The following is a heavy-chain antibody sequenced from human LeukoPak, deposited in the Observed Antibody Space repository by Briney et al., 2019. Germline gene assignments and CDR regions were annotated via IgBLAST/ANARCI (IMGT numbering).Heavy chain of an antibody. CDR2: TSYSGST. J-gene: IGHJ5*02. CDR3: AREFRQWLPGDWFDP. D-gene: IGHD6-19*01. V-gene: IGHV4-39*07. Sequence: SETLSLTCTVSGDSISNSRYSWGWIRQPPGKGLEWIGTTSYSGSTYYNPSLKSRVTISVDTSKNQFSLKLSSVTAADTAVYYCAREFRQWLPGDWFDPWGQGTLVTVSS. CDR1: GDSISNSRYS.